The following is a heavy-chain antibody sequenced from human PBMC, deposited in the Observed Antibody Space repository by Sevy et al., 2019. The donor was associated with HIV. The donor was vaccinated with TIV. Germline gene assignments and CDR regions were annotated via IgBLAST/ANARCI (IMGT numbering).Heavy chain of an antibody. CDR1: GFTFSSYS. CDR2: ISSSSSYI. V-gene: IGHV3-21*01. J-gene: IGHJ4*01. D-gene: IGHD2-8*01. Sequence: GGSLRLSCAASGFTFSSYSMNWVRQAPGKGLEWVSSISSSSSYIYYADSVKGRFTISRDNAKNSLYLQMTRLRTEDTAVYYCARDRCTDGVCFRSGYFDYWGQGTLVTVSS. CDR3: ARDRCTDGVCFRSGYFDY.